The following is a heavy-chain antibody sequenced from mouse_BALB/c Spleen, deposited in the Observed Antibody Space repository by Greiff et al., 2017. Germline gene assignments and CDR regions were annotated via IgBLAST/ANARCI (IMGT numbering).Heavy chain of an antibody. CDR1: GYTFTSYW. J-gene: IGHJ3*01. CDR3: ARTDYYGSSWFAY. CDR2: INPSTGYT. D-gene: IGHD1-1*01. Sequence: VQLQQSGAELAKPGASVKMSCKASGYTFTSYWMHWVKQRPGQGLEWIGYINPSTGYTEYNQKFKDKATLTADKSSSTAYMQLSSLTSEDSAVYYCARTDYYGSSWFAYWGQGTLVTVSA. V-gene: IGHV1-7*01.